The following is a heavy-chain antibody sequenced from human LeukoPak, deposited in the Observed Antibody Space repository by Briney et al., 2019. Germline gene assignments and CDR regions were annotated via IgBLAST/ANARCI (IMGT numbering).Heavy chain of an antibody. CDR3: AREEGIVATINY. J-gene: IGHJ4*02. V-gene: IGHV3-23*01. CDR1: GFTFSSYA. D-gene: IGHD5-12*01. Sequence: GGSLRLSCAASGFTFSSYAMSWVRQAPGKGLEWVSAISGSGGSTYYADSVKGRFTISRDNSKNTLYLQLSSLRAEDTAVYYCAREEGIVATINYWGQGTLVTVSS. CDR2: ISGSGGST.